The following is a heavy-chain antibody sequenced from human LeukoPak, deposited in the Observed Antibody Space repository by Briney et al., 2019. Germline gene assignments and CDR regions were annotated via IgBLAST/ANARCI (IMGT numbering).Heavy chain of an antibody. D-gene: IGHD3-16*02. Sequence: KPSETLSLTCTVSGGSISSYYWSWIRQPPGKGLEWIGYIYYSGSTNYNPSLKSRVTISADTSKNQFSLKLSSVTAADTAVYYCARLINYYYGMDVWGQGTTVTVSS. J-gene: IGHJ6*02. CDR1: GGSISSYY. CDR2: IYYSGST. V-gene: IGHV4-59*08. CDR3: ARLINYYYGMDV.